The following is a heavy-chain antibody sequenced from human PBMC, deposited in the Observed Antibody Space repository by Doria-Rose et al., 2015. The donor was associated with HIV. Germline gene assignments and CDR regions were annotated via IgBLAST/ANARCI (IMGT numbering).Heavy chain of an antibody. CDR3: ARIKSSRWYHKYYFDF. CDR2: IFSDDDR. Sequence: QVTLKESGPVLVKPTETLTLTCTVSGVSLSSPGMGVSWIRQPPGKALEWLANIFSDDDRSYKPSLKNGLTISRGTSKSQVVLTMTDMDPVDTATYYCARIKSSRWYHKYYFDFWGQGTLVIVSA. CDR1: GVSLSSPGMG. V-gene: IGHV2-26*01. D-gene: IGHD6-13*01. J-gene: IGHJ4*02.